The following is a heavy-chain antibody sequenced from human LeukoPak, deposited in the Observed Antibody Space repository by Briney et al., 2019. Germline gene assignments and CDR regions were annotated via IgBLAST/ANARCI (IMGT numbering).Heavy chain of an antibody. CDR1: GGSFSGYY. D-gene: IGHD2-2*01. Sequence: SETLSLTCAVYGGSFSGYYWSWVRQPPGKGLEWGGEINHSGSSNYNPSLKSRVTISVDPSKNQFSLKLSSVTAADTAVYYCARSGRYCSSTSCYYYYYYGMDVWGQGTTVTVSS. J-gene: IGHJ6*02. CDR2: INHSGSS. CDR3: ARSGRYCSSTSCYYYYYYGMDV. V-gene: IGHV4-34*01.